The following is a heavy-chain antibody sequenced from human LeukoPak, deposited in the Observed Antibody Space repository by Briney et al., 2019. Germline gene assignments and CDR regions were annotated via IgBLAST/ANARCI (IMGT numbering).Heavy chain of an antibody. CDR2: ISGSGGST. CDR3: AKAVQLWFLTPFDY. V-gene: IGHV3-23*01. CDR1: GFTFSSYA. J-gene: IGHJ4*02. D-gene: IGHD5-18*01. Sequence: GGSLRLSCAASGFTFSSYAMSWVRQAPGKGLEWVSAISGSGGSTYYADSVKGRFTISRDNPKNTLYLQMNSLRAEDTAVYYCAKAVQLWFLTPFDYWGQGTLVTVSS.